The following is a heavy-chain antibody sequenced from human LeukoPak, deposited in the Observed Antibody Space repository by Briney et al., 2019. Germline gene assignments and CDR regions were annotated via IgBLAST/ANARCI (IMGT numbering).Heavy chain of an antibody. V-gene: IGHV3-30*18. CDR2: ISYDGSNK. CDR1: GFTFSSYG. D-gene: IGHD1-26*01. CDR3: AKDTGWELPESDYYYYYGMDV. J-gene: IGHJ6*02. Sequence: GGSLRLSCAAFGFTFSSYGMHWVRQAPGKGLEWVAVISYDGSNKYYADSVKGRFTISRDNSKNTLYLQMNSLRAEDTAVYYCAKDTGWELPESDYYYYYGMDVWGQGTTVTVSS.